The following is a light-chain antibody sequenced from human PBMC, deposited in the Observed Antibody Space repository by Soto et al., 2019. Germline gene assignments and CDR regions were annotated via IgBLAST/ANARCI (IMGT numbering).Light chain of an antibody. Sequence: EIVLTQSPGTLSLSPGERATLSCRASQSVSSSYLAWYQQKPGQAPRLLIYGTSSRATAIPDRFSGSGSGTDFTLTISRLEPEDFAVYYCQQYGSSSWTFGQGTK. V-gene: IGKV3-20*01. J-gene: IGKJ1*01. CDR1: QSVSSSY. CDR2: GTS. CDR3: QQYGSSSWT.